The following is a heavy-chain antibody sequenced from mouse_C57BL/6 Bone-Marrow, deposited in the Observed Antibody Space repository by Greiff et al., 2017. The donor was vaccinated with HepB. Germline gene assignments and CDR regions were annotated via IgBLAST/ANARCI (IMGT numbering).Heavy chain of an antibody. CDR3: ARRGIITTVVPWYFDV. CDR1: GYTFTDYY. Sequence: VQLKQSGPVLVKPGASVKMSCKASGYTFTDYYMNWVKQSHGKSLEWIGVINPYNGGTSYNQKFKGKATLTVDKSSGTAYMELNSLTSEDSAVYYCARRGIITTVVPWYFDVWGTGTTVTVSS. J-gene: IGHJ1*03. CDR2: INPYNGGT. D-gene: IGHD1-1*01. V-gene: IGHV1-19*01.